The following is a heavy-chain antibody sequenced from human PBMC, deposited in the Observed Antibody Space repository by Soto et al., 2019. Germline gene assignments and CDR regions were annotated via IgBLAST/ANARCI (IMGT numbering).Heavy chain of an antibody. CDR1: GFTFSSYA. D-gene: IGHD6-19*01. CDR3: ASHGYGSGWWKFDP. V-gene: IGHV3-23*01. J-gene: IGHJ5*02. CDR2: ISGSGGST. Sequence: EVQLLESGGGLVQPGGSLRLSCAASGFTFSSYAVSWVRQAPGKGLEWVSAISGSGGSTYYADSVKGRFTISRDNSKNTLYLQMNSLRAEDTAVYYCASHGYGSGWWKFDPWGQGTLVTVSS.